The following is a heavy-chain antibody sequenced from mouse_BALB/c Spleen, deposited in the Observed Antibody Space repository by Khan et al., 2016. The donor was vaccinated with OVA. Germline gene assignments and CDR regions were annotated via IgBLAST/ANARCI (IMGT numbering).Heavy chain of an antibody. V-gene: IGHV1-69*01. CDR1: GYTFTDYW. J-gene: IGHJ3*01. CDR2: IDTSDSYT. D-gene: IGHD1-1*01. Sequence: QVRLQQSGAELVMPGASVKMSCKASGYTFTDYWMHWVKQRPGQGLEWIGAIDTSDSYTSYNQKFKGKATLTVDESSSTAYMQLSSLTSEDSAVYYWARPYYGSSSAWFAYWGQGTLVTVSA. CDR3: ARPYYGSSSAWFAY.